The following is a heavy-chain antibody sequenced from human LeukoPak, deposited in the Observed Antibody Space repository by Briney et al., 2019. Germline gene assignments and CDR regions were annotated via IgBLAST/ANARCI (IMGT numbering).Heavy chain of an antibody. J-gene: IGHJ6*03. CDR2: IKSDGTGA. CDR3: ARDQNGPYYYMDV. CDR1: GFSFNIYW. V-gene: IGHV3-74*01. D-gene: IGHD2-8*01. Sequence: PGESLRLSCAASGFSFNIYWMQWVRQAPGKVLVWVSPIKSDGTGAAYADSVEGRFTISRDNAEKTLYLQMNSLRAEDTAVYYCARDQNGPYYYMDVWGKGTTVTVSS.